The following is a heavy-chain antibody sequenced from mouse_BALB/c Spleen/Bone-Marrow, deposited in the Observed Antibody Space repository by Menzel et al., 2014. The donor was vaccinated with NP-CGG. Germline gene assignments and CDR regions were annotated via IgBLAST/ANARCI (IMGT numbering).Heavy chain of an antibody. Sequence: VQLQQSGAELVKPGASVKLSCKASGYTFTSYWMHWVKQRPGQGLEWIGEINPSNGRADYNEKFRSKATLTVDRSSSTAYMHLSSLTSEDSAVYYCARAGGYDGFAYWGQGTLVTVSA. CDR2: INPSNGRA. CDR1: GYTFTSYW. J-gene: IGHJ3*01. CDR3: ARAGGYDGFAY. V-gene: IGHV1S81*02. D-gene: IGHD2-2*01.